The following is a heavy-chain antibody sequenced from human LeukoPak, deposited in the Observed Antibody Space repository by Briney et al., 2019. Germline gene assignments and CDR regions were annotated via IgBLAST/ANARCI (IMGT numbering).Heavy chain of an antibody. CDR2: ISSSSSYI. J-gene: IGHJ4*02. CDR1: GFTFSSYS. D-gene: IGHD6-13*01. Sequence: GGSLRLSCAASGFTFSSYSMNWVRQAPGKGLEWVSSISSSSSYIYYADSVKGRFTISRDNAKNSLYLQMNSLRAEDTAVYYCVRSAAAGTFFDYWGQGTLVTVSS. CDR3: VRSAAAGTFFDY. V-gene: IGHV3-21*01.